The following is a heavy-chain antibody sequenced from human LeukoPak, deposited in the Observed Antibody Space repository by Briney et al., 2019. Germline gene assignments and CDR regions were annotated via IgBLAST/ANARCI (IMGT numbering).Heavy chain of an antibody. CDR1: GGSISSGDYY. J-gene: IGHJ3*02. CDR3: ARDRLELQDAFDI. CDR2: IYYSGST. D-gene: IGHD1-7*01. V-gene: IGHV4-30-4*08. Sequence: SQTLSLTCTVSGGSISSGDYYWRWLRQPPGTGLEWIGYIYYSGSTYYNPSLKSRVTISVDTSKNQFSLKLSSVTAADTAVYYCARDRLELQDAFDIWGQGTMVTVSS.